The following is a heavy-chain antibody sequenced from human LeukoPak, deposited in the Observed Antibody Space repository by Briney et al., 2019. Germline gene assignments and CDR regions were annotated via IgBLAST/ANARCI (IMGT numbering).Heavy chain of an antibody. CDR2: ISGSGNTI. Sequence: PGGSLRLSCAASGFTFSSYEMNWVRQAPGKGLEWVSCISGSGNTIYYADSVKGRFTISRDNAKNSLYLQMNSLRAEDTAVYYCARGGWYDYWGQGTLVTVSS. J-gene: IGHJ4*02. CDR3: ARGGWYDY. CDR1: GFTFSSYE. V-gene: IGHV3-48*03. D-gene: IGHD6-19*01.